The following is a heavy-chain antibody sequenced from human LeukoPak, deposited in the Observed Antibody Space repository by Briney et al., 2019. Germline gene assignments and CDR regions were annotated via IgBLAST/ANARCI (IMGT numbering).Heavy chain of an antibody. D-gene: IGHD6-19*01. CDR2: IYYSGST. J-gene: IGHJ2*01. V-gene: IGHV4-59*12. CDR1: GGSISSYY. CDR3: ARRYSSGWSALYWYFDL. Sequence: SETLSLTCTVSGGSISSYYWSWIRQPPGKGLEWIGYIYYSGSTNYNPSLKSRVTISVDTSKNQFSLKLSSVTAADTAVYYCARRYSSGWSALYWYFDLWGRGTLVTVSS.